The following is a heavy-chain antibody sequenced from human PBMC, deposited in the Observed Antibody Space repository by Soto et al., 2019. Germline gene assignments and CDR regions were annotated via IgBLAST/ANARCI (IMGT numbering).Heavy chain of an antibody. CDR1: GDSFNDYY. D-gene: IGHD2-21*01. J-gene: IGHJ5*02. Sequence: GASVKVSCKTSGDSFNDYYKHWVRQAPGQGLEWMGWINPNGGATKYAQKFQGRVTVTRDTSIRTVYMELSSLRSDDTALYYCAKLGCLRYDDDVIDRFYLWGQGTSGTGSS. V-gene: IGHV1-2*02. CDR3: AKLGCLRYDDDVIDRFYL. CDR2: INPNGGAT.